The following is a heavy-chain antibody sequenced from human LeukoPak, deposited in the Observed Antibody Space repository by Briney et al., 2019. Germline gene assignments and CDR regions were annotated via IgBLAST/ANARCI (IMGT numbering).Heavy chain of an antibody. CDR3: AKDRPFSGFDYGDYYFDY. Sequence: PGGSLRLSCAASGFTFSSYGMHWVRQAPGKGLEWVAFIRYDGSNKYYADSVKGRFTISRDNSKNTLYLQMNSLRAEDTAVYYCAKDRPFSGFDYGDYYFDYWGQGTLVTVSS. CDR2: IRYDGSNK. J-gene: IGHJ4*02. D-gene: IGHD4-17*01. CDR1: GFTFSSYG. V-gene: IGHV3-30*02.